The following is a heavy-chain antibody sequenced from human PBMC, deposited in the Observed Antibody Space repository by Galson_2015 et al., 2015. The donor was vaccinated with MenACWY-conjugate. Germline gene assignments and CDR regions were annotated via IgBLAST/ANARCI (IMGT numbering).Heavy chain of an antibody. CDR3: ARTAGSVPP. CDR2: IGGSGNYT. CDR1: GFTFSSYS. Sequence: SLRLSCAASGFTFSSYSMNWVRQAPGKGPEWVSCIGGSGNYTSYADSVKGRFTISRDNAENSLYLQMDSLRVEDTAMYYCARTAGSVPPWDHGTLVTVSS. V-gene: IGHV3-21*06. D-gene: IGHD2-21*02. J-gene: IGHJ5*02.